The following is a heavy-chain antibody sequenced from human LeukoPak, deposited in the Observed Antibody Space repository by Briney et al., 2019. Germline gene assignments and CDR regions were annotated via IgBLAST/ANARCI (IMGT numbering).Heavy chain of an antibody. CDR2: ISYDGSNK. Sequence: GSLRLSCAASGFTFSSYAMHWVRQAPGKGLEWVAVISYDGSNKYYADSVKGRFTISRDNSKNTLYLQMNSLRAEDTAVYYCARDTLYCSSTSCSYYFDYWGQGTLVTVSS. CDR1: GFTFSSYA. V-gene: IGHV3-30*04. J-gene: IGHJ4*02. D-gene: IGHD2-2*01. CDR3: ARDTLYCSSTSCSYYFDY.